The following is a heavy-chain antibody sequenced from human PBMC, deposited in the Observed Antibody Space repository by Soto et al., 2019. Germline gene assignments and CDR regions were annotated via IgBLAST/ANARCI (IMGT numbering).Heavy chain of an antibody. CDR1: GFNTRFYS. CDR2: PSRSGGAT. Sequence: GSLRLSCTASGFNTRFYSMSWVRQTPGKGLEWVAAPSRSGGATYYADSVRGRFTISRDASKDTLFLQMSNLRAEDTALYYCSKGEMSTIRNSFDPWGQGTLVTVSS. J-gene: IGHJ5*02. D-gene: IGHD1-7*01. V-gene: IGHV3-23*01. CDR3: SKGEMSTIRNSFDP.